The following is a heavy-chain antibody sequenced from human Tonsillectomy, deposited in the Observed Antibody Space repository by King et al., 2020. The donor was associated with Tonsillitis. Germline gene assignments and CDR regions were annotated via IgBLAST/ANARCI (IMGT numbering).Heavy chain of an antibody. D-gene: IGHD6-19*01. Sequence: VQLVESGGGVVQPGRSLTLSCAASGFTFSSYGMHWVRQAPGKGLEWVAVISYDGSNKFYADSVKGRFTISRDNSKNTLYLQMNTLRAEDTAVYYCAIGGAGVISSGWELDDWGQGTLVIVSS. CDR1: GFTFSSYG. CDR2: ISYDGSNK. V-gene: IGHV3-30*03. CDR3: AIGGAGVISSGWELDD. J-gene: IGHJ4*02.